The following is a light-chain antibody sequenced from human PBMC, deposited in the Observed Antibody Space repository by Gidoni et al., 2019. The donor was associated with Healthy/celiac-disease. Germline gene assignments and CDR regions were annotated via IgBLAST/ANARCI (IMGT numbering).Light chain of an antibody. CDR3: QQSYSTCQ. J-gene: IGKJ1*01. Sequence: TQMTQSPASLSASVGDRVTLTCRASQSISSYLDWYQQKPGKAPKLLIYAASSLQSGVPSRFSGSGSGTDFTLTISSLQPEDFATYYCQQSYSTCQFGQGTKVEIK. V-gene: IGKV1-39*01. CDR2: AAS. CDR1: QSISSY.